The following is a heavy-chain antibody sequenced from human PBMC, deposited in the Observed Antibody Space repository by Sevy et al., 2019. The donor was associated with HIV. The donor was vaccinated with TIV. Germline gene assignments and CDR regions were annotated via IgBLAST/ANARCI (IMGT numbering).Heavy chain of an antibody. J-gene: IGHJ4*02. V-gene: IGHV3-23*01. CDR3: TNRGIVIITGFDY. CDR1: GFTFSSYA. CDR2: ISGSGGST. D-gene: IGHD1-20*01. Sequence: GGSLRLSCAASGFTFSSYAMSWVRQAPGKGLEWVSAISGSGGSTYYADSVKGRFTISRDNSKNTLYLQMNSLRAEDTAVYYCTNRGIVIITGFDYWGQGTLVTVSS.